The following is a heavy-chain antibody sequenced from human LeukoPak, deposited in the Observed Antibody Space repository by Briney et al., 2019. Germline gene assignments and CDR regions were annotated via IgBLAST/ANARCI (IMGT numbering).Heavy chain of an antibody. V-gene: IGHV3-23*01. J-gene: IGHJ4*02. Sequence: GGSLRLSCAASGFTFSSYAMSWVRQAPGKGLEWVSTISGSGDNTYYADSVKGRFTISRDNSKNTLYLQMNSLRAEDTAVYYCAKPPGSGSGWYFFDYWGQGTLVTVSS. CDR2: ISGSGDNT. CDR1: GFTFSSYA. D-gene: IGHD6-13*01. CDR3: AKPPGSGSGWYFFDY.